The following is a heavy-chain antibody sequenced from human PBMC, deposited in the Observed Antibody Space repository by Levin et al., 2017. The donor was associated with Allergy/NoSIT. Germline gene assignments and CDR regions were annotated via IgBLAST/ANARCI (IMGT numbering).Heavy chain of an antibody. CDR1: GFSLTTSGVG. CDR3: AHRLHVHFSTWDAGIFDY. J-gene: IGHJ4*02. D-gene: IGHD6-13*01. Sequence: SGPTLVKPTQTLTLTCTFSGFSLTTSGVGVGWIRQPPGKALECLALIYWDDDKRYSPSLRSRVTITKDTSKNQVVLTMTNMDPVDTATYYCAHRLHVHFSTWDAGIFDYWGQGTLVTVSS. CDR2: IYWDDDK. V-gene: IGHV2-5*02.